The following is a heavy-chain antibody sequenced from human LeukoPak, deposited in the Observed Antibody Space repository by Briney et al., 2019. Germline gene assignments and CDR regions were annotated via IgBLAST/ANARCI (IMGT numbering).Heavy chain of an antibody. J-gene: IGHJ2*01. CDR2: TYYRSKWNS. V-gene: IGHV6-1*01. Sequence: QTLSLTCAIPGDSVSSNSAAWDWIRQSPSRGLEWLGRTYYRSKWNSDYAVSVRSRIAINPDTSKNQFSLQLNSVTPEDTAVYYCARVESSSWYKYFDLWGRGTLVTVSS. CDR3: ARVESSSWYKYFDL. CDR1: GDSVSSNSAA. D-gene: IGHD2-2*01.